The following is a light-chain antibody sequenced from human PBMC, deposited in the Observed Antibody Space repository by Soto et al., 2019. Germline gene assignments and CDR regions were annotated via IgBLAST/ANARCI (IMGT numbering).Light chain of an antibody. CDR1: QGISSW. CDR3: QQANIFPWT. CDR2: GAT. J-gene: IGKJ1*01. Sequence: DIQMTQSPSYVSASVGDRVTITCRASQGISSWLVWYQQKPGKAPKLLIYGATSLQSGIPSRFSGSGSGTDFTLTISSLQPEDFATYYCQQANIFPWTFGQGTKVEI. V-gene: IGKV1-12*01.